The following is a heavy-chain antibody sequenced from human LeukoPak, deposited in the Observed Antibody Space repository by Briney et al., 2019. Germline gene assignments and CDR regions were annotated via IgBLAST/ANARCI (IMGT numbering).Heavy chain of an antibody. Sequence: AETLSLTRTVSGGSISSYYWSYLPHPAGKVLEWRGRIYTSGSTNYNPSLKSRVTMSVDTSKNQFSLKLSSVTAADTAVYYCARVSYYGSGPWIYSYSGMDVWGQGTTVTVSS. V-gene: IGHV4-4*07. CDR1: GGSISSYY. D-gene: IGHD3-10*01. J-gene: IGHJ6*02. CDR3: ARVSYYGSGPWIYSYSGMDV. CDR2: IYTSGST.